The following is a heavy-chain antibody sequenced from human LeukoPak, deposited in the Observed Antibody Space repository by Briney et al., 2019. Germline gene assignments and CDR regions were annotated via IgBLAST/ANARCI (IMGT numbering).Heavy chain of an antibody. CDR1: GVSISSVSYY. V-gene: IGHV4-61*02. D-gene: IGHD3-10*01. CDR3: ASSTMVRGYYYYYYMDV. Sequence: TLSLTCTVSGVSISSVSYYGSWIRQPPGKGLEWFGGIYTSGSTNYNPSLKSRVTISVDTSKNQFSLKLSSVTAADTAVYYCASSTMVRGYYYYYYMDVWGKGTTVTVSS. CDR2: IYTSGST. J-gene: IGHJ6*03.